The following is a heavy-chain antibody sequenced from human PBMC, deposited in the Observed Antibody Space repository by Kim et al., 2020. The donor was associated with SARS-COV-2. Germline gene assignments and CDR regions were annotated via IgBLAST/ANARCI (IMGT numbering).Heavy chain of an antibody. CDR2: FDPEDGET. Sequence: ASVKVSCKVSGYTLTELSMHWVRQAPGKGLEWMGGFDPEDGETIYAQKFQGRVTMTEDTSTDTAYMELSSLRSEDTAVYYCATERVRYCSSTSCYERYYYYGMDVWGQGTTVTVSS. J-gene: IGHJ6*02. D-gene: IGHD2-2*01. V-gene: IGHV1-24*01. CDR1: GYTLTELS. CDR3: ATERVRYCSSTSCYERYYYYGMDV.